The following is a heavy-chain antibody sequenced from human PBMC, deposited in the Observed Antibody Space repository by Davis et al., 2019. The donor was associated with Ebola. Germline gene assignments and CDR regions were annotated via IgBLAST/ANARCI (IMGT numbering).Heavy chain of an antibody. CDR2: IWYDGSNK. D-gene: IGHD3-9*01. CDR3: ASNPPGYFDWLFDY. J-gene: IGHJ4*02. Sequence: GESLKISCPASGFTVSSNYMHWVRQAPGKGLEWVAVIWYDGSNKYYADSVKGRFTISRDNSKNTLYLQMNNLRAEDTAVYYCASNPPGYFDWLFDYWGQGTLVTVSS. CDR1: GFTVSSNY. V-gene: IGHV3-33*08.